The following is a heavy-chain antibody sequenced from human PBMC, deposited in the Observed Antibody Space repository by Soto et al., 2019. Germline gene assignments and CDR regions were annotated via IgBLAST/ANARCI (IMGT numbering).Heavy chain of an antibody. Sequence: PGGSLRLSCAASGFTFSSYEMNWVRQAPGKGLEWVSYISSSGSTIYYTDSVKGRFTISRDNAKNSLYLQMNSLRAEDTAVYYCARDGNPFDYWGQGTLVTVSS. J-gene: IGHJ4*02. CDR3: ARDGNPFDY. V-gene: IGHV3-48*03. CDR1: GFTFSSYE. CDR2: ISSSGSTI.